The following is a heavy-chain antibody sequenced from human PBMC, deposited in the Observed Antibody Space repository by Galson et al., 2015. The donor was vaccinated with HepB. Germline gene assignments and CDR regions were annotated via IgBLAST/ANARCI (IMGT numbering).Heavy chain of an antibody. CDR3: ARDRVNDDYGDYYWYFDL. D-gene: IGHD4-17*01. Sequence: QSGAEVKKPGASVKVSCKASGYTFTSYGISWVRQAPGQGLEWMGWISAYNGNTNYAQKLQGRVTMTTDTSTSTAYMELRSLRSDDTAVYYCARDRVNDDYGDYYWYFDLWGRGTLVTVSS. V-gene: IGHV1-18*04. CDR1: GYTFTSYG. CDR2: ISAYNGNT. J-gene: IGHJ2*01.